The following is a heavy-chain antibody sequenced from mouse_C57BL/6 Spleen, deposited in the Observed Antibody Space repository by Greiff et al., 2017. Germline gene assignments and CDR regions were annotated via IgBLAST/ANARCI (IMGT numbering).Heavy chain of an antibody. CDR1: GFTFSDYG. Sequence: EVQLVESGGGLVKPGGSLKISCAASGFTFSDYGMHWVRQAPEKGLEWVAYISSGSSTIYYADTEKGRFTISRDNAKNTLFLQMTRLRAEDTARYYCARKGVSNGKAIDDGGQGTSVTVSS. D-gene: IGHD4-1*02. CDR2: ISSGSSTI. J-gene: IGHJ4*01. V-gene: IGHV5-17*01. CDR3: ARKGVSNGKAIDD.